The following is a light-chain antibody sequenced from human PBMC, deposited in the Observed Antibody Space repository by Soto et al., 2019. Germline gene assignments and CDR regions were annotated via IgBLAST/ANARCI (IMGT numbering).Light chain of an antibody. CDR3: QQYYSTPLT. CDR1: QSVLYSSNNKHS. CDR2: WAS. J-gene: IGKJ3*01. V-gene: IGKV4-1*01. Sequence: DIVMTQSPDSLAVSLGERATINCKSSQSVLYSSNNKHSLAWYQQKPGQPPKLLIYWASTRESGVPDRFSGSGSGTDFTLTISSLQAEDVAVYYCQQYYSTPLTFGPGTKVYIK.